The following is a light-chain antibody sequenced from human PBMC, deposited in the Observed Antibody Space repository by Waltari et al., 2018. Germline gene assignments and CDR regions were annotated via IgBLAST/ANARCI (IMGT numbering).Light chain of an antibody. Sequence: SSELTQDPAVSVALGQTVRITCQGDSFRGYSASWYKQKPGQAPVLVIYGENNRPSGIPDRFSGSRSGNTASLTITGAQAEDEAEYYCNSRDSSGNHVVFGGGTRLSVL. CDR2: GEN. CDR3: NSRDSSGNHVV. CDR1: SFRGYS. J-gene: IGLJ3*02. V-gene: IGLV3-19*01.